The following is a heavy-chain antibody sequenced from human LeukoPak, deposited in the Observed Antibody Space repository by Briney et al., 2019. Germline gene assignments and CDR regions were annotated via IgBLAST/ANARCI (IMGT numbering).Heavy chain of an antibody. Sequence: GGSLRLSCAASGFTFSSYSMNWVRQAPGKGLEWVSSISSSSSYIYYADSVKCRFTISRDNAKNSLYLQMNSLRAEDTAVYYCARGKEEQQLVFYFFDYWGQGTLVTVSS. J-gene: IGHJ4*02. CDR1: GFTFSSYS. CDR2: ISSSSSYI. CDR3: ARGKEEQQLVFYFFDY. V-gene: IGHV3-21*01. D-gene: IGHD6-13*01.